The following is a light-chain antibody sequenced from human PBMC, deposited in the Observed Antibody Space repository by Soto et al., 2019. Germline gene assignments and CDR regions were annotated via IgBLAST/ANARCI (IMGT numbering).Light chain of an antibody. CDR3: QQYKSYSPYT. CDR2: RAS. Sequence: DIRMTQSPSTLSASVVDRVTITGLASEPISRWLAWYQLSPGKAPKLLIHRASTLNSGVPARFSGSGSGTDFTLTIDSLQPDDFASYYCQQYKSYSPYTFGQGTRLEI. J-gene: IGKJ5*01. V-gene: IGKV1-5*03. CDR1: EPISRW.